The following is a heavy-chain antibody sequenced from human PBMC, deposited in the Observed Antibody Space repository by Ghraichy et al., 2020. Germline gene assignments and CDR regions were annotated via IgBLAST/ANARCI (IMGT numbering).Heavy chain of an antibody. D-gene: IGHD6-25*01. CDR1: GFTFNIYA. V-gene: IGHV3-23*01. Sequence: ALNISCAASGFTFNIYAMSWVRQAPGQGLEWVSSISGGGETTFYPDSVRGRFTMSRDNSKNTLYLQMNSLRVEDTAIYYCAKKGGSAAVGATYNWFDPWGQGTLVTVSS. CDR2: ISGGGETT. CDR3: AKKGGSAAVGATYNWFDP. J-gene: IGHJ5*02.